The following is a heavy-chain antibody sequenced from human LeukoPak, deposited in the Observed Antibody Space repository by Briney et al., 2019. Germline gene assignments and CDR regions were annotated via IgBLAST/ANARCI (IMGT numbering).Heavy chain of an antibody. D-gene: IGHD6-19*01. CDR3: ARDRGGSGPTTTDY. CDR2: INTDGSGT. CDR1: GFTFSTSW. J-gene: IGHJ4*02. V-gene: IGHV3-74*01. Sequence: GGSLRLSCAASGFTFSTSWMHWVRQAPGKGLVWVSRINTDGSGTIYADSAMGRFTISRDNAKNTLYLQMNSLRAEDTAVYYCARDRGGSGPTTTDYWGQGTLVTVSS.